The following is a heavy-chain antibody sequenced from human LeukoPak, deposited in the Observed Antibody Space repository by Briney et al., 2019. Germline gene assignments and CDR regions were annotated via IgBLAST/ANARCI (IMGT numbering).Heavy chain of an antibody. J-gene: IGHJ4*02. CDR3: AVTMVRGVIGYFDY. Sequence: ASVKVSRKASGYTFTGYYMHWVRQAPGQGLEWMGWINPNSGGTNYAQKFQGRVTMTRDTSISTAYMELSRLRSDDTAVYYCAVTMVRGVIGYFDYWGQGTLVTVSS. V-gene: IGHV1-2*02. D-gene: IGHD3-10*01. CDR1: GYTFTGYY. CDR2: INPNSGGT.